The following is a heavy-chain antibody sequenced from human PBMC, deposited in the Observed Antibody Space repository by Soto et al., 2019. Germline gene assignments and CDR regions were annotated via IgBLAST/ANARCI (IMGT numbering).Heavy chain of an antibody. CDR1: GYTFTSYY. J-gene: IGHJ4*02. CDR2: INPSGGST. Sequence: GASVKVSCKASGYTFTSYYMHWARQAPGQGLEWMGIINPSGGSTSYAQKFQGRVTMTRDTSTSTVYMELSSLRSEDTAVYYCARVYCSGGSCYSIDYWGQGTLGTVSS. CDR3: ARVYCSGGSCYSIDY. V-gene: IGHV1-46*03. D-gene: IGHD2-15*01.